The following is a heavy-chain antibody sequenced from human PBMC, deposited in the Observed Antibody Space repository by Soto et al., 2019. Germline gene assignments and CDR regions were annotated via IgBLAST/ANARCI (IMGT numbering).Heavy chain of an antibody. D-gene: IGHD5-18*01. Sequence: ESGGGLEQPGGSLRLSCAASGFTFSTYAMNWVRQAPGKGLEWVSTISGSGGSTYYADSVKGRFTISRDNSKNTLYVQMNSLRAEDTAIYYCARGLRVYSSNFDYWGQGTLVTVSS. V-gene: IGHV3-23*01. CDR3: ARGLRVYSSNFDY. CDR1: GFTFSTYA. CDR2: ISGSGGST. J-gene: IGHJ4*02.